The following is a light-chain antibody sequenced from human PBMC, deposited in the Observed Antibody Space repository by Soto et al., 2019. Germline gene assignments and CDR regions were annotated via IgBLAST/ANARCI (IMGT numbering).Light chain of an antibody. Sequence: DIPMTQSPSSLSASVGDRVTITCRASQSISSSLNWYQQKPGKAPNLLIYAASSLHSGVPSRFSGTGSGTYFTLTISSLQPEDSATYYCQQSYSTPTFGGGTKVEIK. CDR1: QSISSS. CDR2: AAS. CDR3: QQSYSTPT. V-gene: IGKV1-39*01. J-gene: IGKJ4*01.